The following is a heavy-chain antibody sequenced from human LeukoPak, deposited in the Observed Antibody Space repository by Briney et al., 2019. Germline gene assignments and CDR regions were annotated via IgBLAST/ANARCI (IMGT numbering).Heavy chain of an antibody. D-gene: IGHD1-26*01. J-gene: IGHJ5*02. CDR1: GGSISSYY. CDR3: ARDSVGATTGWFDP. Sequence: SETLSLTCTVSGGSISSYYWSWIRQPPGKGLEWIGYIYYSGSTNYNPSLKSRVTTSVDTSKNQFSLKLSSVTAADTAVYYCARDSVGATTGWFDPWGQGTLVTVSS. CDR2: IYYSGST. V-gene: IGHV4-59*01.